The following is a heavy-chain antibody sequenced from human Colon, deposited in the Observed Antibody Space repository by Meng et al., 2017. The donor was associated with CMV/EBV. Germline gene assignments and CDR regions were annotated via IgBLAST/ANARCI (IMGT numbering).Heavy chain of an antibody. Sequence: ASVKVSCKTSGYMFTKYGIGWVRQAPGQGLEWMGWISAYNGNTNYAQKLQGRVTMTTDTSTSTAYMELRSLRSDDTAVYYCARSPDNYHPYYYGMDVWGQGTTVTVSS. CDR3: ARSPDNYHPYYYGMDV. CDR1: GYMFTKYG. D-gene: IGHD1-1*01. V-gene: IGHV1-18*01. J-gene: IGHJ6*02. CDR2: ISAYNGNT.